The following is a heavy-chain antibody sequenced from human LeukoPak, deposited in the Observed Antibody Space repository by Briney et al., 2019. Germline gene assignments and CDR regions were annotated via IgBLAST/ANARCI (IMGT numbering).Heavy chain of an antibody. CDR1: GFIFTDYW. CDR3: AKDRRRFYYYGMDV. J-gene: IGHJ6*02. V-gene: IGHV3-7*01. Sequence: PGGSLRLSCAASGFIFTDYWMYWVRQAPGRGLAWVANIKEDGSEKNYVDSVKGRFTISRDNSKNTLYLQMNSLRAEDTAVYYCAKDRRRFYYYGMDVWGQGTTVTVSS. CDR2: IKEDGSEK.